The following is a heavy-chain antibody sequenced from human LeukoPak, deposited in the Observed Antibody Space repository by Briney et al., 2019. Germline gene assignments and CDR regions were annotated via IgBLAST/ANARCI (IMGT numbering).Heavy chain of an antibody. CDR3: AYTYVDY. V-gene: IGHV3-15*01. J-gene: IGHJ4*02. CDR1: GFTFSTYT. Sequence: GGSLRLSCAASGFTFSTYTMNWVRQAPGRGLEWVGRIKSNTDGGTAEYAAPVRGRFTISRDDSKNTLYLQMNSLRTDDSAIYYCAYTYVDYWGQGTLVAVSS. D-gene: IGHD3-16*01. CDR2: IKSNTDGGTA.